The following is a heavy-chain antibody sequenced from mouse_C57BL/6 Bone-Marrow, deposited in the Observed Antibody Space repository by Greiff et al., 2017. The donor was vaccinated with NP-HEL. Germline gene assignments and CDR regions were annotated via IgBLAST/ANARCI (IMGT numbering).Heavy chain of an antibody. J-gene: IGHJ4*01. Sequence: QVQLQQSGAELVRPGTSVKVSCKASGYAFTNYLIEWVKQRPGQGLEWIGVINPGSGGTNYNEKFKGKATLTADISSSTAYMRLSSLTSEDSAVYFCARGPYYYGSSCYYAMDYWGQGTSVTVSS. V-gene: IGHV1-54*01. CDR1: GYAFTNYL. CDR3: ARGPYYYGSSCYYAMDY. D-gene: IGHD1-1*01. CDR2: INPGSGGT.